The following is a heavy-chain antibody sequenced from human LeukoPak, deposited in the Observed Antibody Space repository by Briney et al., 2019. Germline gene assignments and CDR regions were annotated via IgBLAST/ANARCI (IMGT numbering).Heavy chain of an antibody. J-gene: IGHJ4*02. D-gene: IGHD5-24*01. CDR2: ISYDGSNK. CDR1: GFTFSSCA. V-gene: IGHV3-30-3*01. CDR3: ARDHWGRWLQSIDY. Sequence: GRSLRLSCAASGFTFSSCAMHWVRQAPGKGLEWVAVISYDGSNKYYADSVKGRFTISRDNSKNTLYLQMNSLRAEDTAVYYCARDHWGRWLQSIDYWGQGTLVTVSS.